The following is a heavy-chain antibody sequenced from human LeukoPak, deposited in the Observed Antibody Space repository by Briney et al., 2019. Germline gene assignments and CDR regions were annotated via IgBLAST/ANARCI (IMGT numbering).Heavy chain of an antibody. D-gene: IGHD4-17*01. Sequence: SETLSLTCTVSGGSISGYYWSWIRQPPGKGLEWIGYIYYSGSTNYNPSLKSRVTISVDTSKNQFSLKLSSVTAADTAVYYCARQPTVTKGVGYYYYYMDVWGKGTTVTVSS. CDR1: GGSISGYY. V-gene: IGHV4-59*01. CDR2: IYYSGST. CDR3: ARQPTVTKGVGYYYYYMDV. J-gene: IGHJ6*03.